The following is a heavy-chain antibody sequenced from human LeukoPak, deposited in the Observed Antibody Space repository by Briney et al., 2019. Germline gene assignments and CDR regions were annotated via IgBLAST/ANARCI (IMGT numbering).Heavy chain of an antibody. J-gene: IGHJ4*02. D-gene: IGHD6-19*01. CDR3: ARDSGRRFDY. CDR1: GGSISSYY. V-gene: IGHV4-59*01. Sequence: SETLSLTCTVSGGSISSYYWSWIRQPPGKGLEWIGYIYYSGSTNYKPSLKSRVTISVDTSKNQFSLKLSSVTAADTAVYYCARDSGRRFDYWGQGTLVTVSS. CDR2: IYYSGST.